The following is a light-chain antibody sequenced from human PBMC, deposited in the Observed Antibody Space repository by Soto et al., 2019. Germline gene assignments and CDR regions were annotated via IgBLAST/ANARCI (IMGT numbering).Light chain of an antibody. Sequence: DIQMTQSPSTLSASVGDRVTISCRAIQSISSWLSWYQQKPGKAPKLLMYDASRLKSGVPSRFSGSGSGTEYTPTISSLQPDVFATYFCQQYNNYPWTFGQGTKVEIK. CDR1: QSISSW. CDR2: DAS. V-gene: IGKV1-5*01. J-gene: IGKJ1*01. CDR3: QQYNNYPWT.